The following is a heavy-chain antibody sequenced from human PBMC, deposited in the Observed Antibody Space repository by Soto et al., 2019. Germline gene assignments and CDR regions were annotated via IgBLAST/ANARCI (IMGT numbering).Heavy chain of an antibody. CDR3: ARERGDVVVPAAYNWFVP. Sequence: QVQLVQSGAEVKKPGSSVKVSCKASGGTFSSYTISWVRQAPGQGLEWIGRIIPILGIANYAQKFQGRVTRTADKSTSTAYMELSSPRSEDTGLYYGARERGDVVVPAAYNWFVPWGQGTLVTVSS. V-gene: IGHV1-69*08. J-gene: IGHJ5*02. CDR1: GGTFSSYT. D-gene: IGHD2-2*01. CDR2: IIPILGIA.